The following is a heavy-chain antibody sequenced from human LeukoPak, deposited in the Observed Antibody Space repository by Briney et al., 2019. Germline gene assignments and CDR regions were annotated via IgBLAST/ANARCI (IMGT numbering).Heavy chain of an antibody. CDR2: IYTSGTI. J-gene: IGHJ5*02. Sequence: SETLSLTCTVSGGSISSNYWSWIRQPAGKGLEWIGRIYTSGTINYNPSLKSRVTMSVDTSKNQFSLKLSSVTAADTAVYYCARQYSSDWYLWFDPWGQGTLVTVSS. CDR1: GGSISSNY. CDR3: ARQYSSDWYLWFDP. D-gene: IGHD6-19*01. V-gene: IGHV4-4*07.